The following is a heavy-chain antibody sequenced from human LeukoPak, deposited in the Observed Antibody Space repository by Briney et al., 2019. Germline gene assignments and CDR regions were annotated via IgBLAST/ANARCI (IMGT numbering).Heavy chain of an antibody. CDR2: IIPIFGTA. CDR1: GGTFSSYA. D-gene: IGHD6-13*01. V-gene: IGHV1-69*01. Sequence: SVKVSCKASGGTFSSYAISWVRQAPGQGLEWMGGIIPIFGTANYAQEFQGRVTITADESTSTAYMELSSLRSEDTAVYYCARGSSSWYVEYYYYYYMDVWGKGTTVTVSS. J-gene: IGHJ6*03. CDR3: ARGSSSWYVEYYYYYYMDV.